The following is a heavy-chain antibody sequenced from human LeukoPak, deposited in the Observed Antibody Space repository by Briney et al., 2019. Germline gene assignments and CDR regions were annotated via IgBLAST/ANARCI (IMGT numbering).Heavy chain of an antibody. CDR1: GYTFTSYY. CDR3: ARDYYDSSGYYAYYYYMDV. J-gene: IGHJ6*03. D-gene: IGHD3-22*01. CDR2: INPGGGST. Sequence: ASVRVSCKASGYTFTSYYMHWVRQAPGQGLEWMGIINPGGGSTSYAQKFQGRVTMTRDTSTSTVYMELSSLRSEDTAVYYCARDYYDSSGYYAYYYYMDVWGKGTTVTISS. V-gene: IGHV1-46*01.